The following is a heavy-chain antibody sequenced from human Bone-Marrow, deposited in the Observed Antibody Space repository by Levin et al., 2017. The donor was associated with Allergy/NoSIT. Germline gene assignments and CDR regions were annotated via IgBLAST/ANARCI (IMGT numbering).Heavy chain of an antibody. J-gene: IGHJ4*02. CDR1: GGSISTNNYY. D-gene: IGHD6-13*01. CDR3: ARQLPRWSGAKFDY. CDR2: ISYRGNT. Sequence: GSLRLSCTVSGGSISTNNYYWGWIRQPPGKGLEWIGSISYRGNTYYNPSLESRVTISVDTSKNEFSLSLSSVTAADTAVFYCARQLPRWSGAKFDYWGQGTLVTVSS. V-gene: IGHV4-39*01.